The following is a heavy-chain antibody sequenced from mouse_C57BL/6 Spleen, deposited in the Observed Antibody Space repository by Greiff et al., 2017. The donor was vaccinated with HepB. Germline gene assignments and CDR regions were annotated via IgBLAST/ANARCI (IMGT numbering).Heavy chain of an antibody. V-gene: IGHV5-17*01. CDR1: GFTFSDYG. CDR3: ARDGSSYPAWFAY. CDR2: ISSGSSTI. D-gene: IGHD1-1*01. Sequence: EVQGVESGGGLVKPGGSLKLSCAASGFTFSDYGMHWVRQAPEKGLEWVAYISSGSSTIYYADTVKGRFTISRDNAKNTLFLQMTSLRSEDTAMYYCARDGSSYPAWFAYWGQGTLVTVSA. J-gene: IGHJ3*01.